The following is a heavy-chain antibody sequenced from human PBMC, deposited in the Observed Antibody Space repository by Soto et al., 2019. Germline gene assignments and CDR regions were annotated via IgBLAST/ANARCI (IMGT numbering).Heavy chain of an antibody. D-gene: IGHD2-15*01. Sequence: QAGGTLRLSCAVSGFPFCRCWRTLVRTDPGLGLERVANIKQDGSELYSVDSVKGRCTISRDNAENSLYLQMNRLRAEDTAVYYCARDPVCGGGSCYDYWGQGTLVTVSS. CDR1: GFPFCRCW. V-gene: IGHV3-7*01. CDR2: IKQDGSEL. CDR3: ARDPVCGGGSCYDY. J-gene: IGHJ4*02.